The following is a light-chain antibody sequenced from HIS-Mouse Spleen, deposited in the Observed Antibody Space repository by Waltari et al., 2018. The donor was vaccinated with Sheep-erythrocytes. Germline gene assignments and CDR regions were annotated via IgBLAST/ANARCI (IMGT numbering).Light chain of an antibody. V-gene: IGKV1-27*01. CDR1: QGISNY. CDR2: AAS. CDR3: QKYNSTLTWT. Sequence: DIQMTQSPSSLSASVGDRVTITCRASQGISNYLVWYQQKPGKVPQHLIYAASSLQSGVASRFSGSGSGTDFTLTISSLQPEDVATYYCQKYNSTLTWTFGQGTKVEIK. J-gene: IGKJ1*01.